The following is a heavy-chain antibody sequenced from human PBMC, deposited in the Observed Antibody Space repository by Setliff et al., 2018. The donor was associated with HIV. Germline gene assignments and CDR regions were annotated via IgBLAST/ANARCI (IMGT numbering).Heavy chain of an antibody. CDR1: GFTFSSNT. CDR2: ISSSSSTI. CDR3: AKTVALLRAARLDLDY. V-gene: IGHV3-48*01. Sequence: GGSLRLSCAASGFTFSSNTMNCVRQAPGKGLEWVSYISSSSSTIYYADSVKGRFTISRDNSKNILYLQMNSLRVEDSAVYYCAKTVALLRAARLDLDYWGQGTLVTVSS. J-gene: IGHJ4*02. D-gene: IGHD6-6*01.